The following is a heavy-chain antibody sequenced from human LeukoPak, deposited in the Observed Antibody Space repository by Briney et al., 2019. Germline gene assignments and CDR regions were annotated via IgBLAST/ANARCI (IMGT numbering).Heavy chain of an antibody. D-gene: IGHD3-22*01. CDR3: ARDSGYYDSSGNPTPGSDP. J-gene: IGHJ5*02. CDR2: IYYSGST. V-gene: IGHV4-59*01. Sequence: SETLSLTCTVSGGSISSYYWSWIRQPPGKGLEWIGYIYYSGSTNYNPSLKSRVTISVDTSKNQFSLKLSSVTAADTAVYYCARDSGYYDSSGNPTPGSDPWGQGTLVTVSS. CDR1: GGSISSYY.